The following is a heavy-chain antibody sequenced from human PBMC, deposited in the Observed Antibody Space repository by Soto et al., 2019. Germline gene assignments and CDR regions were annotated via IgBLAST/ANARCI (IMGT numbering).Heavy chain of an antibody. CDR1: GYTFTSHG. D-gene: IGHD3-10*01. J-gene: IGHJ6*03. V-gene: IGHV1-18*01. Sequence: QVQLVQSGAEVKKPGASVKVSCKASGYTFTSHGISWVRQAPGQGPEWMGWISASNGDTTYAQKFQGRLIVTTDTSTSTGWMELRSLSSEDSAVYYCPRIVRVSNIDTSHDMDVSGTGTAVTVS. CDR2: ISASNGDT. CDR3: PRIVRVSNIDTSHDMDV.